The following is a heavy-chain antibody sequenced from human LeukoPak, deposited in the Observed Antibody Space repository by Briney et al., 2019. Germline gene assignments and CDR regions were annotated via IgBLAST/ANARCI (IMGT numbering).Heavy chain of an antibody. Sequence: GGSLRLSCAASGFTFSSYSMNWVRQAPGKGLEWVSSISSSSYIYYADSVKGRFTISRDNAKNSLYLQMNSLRAEDTAVYYCASGANRYCSSTSCPGAFDIWGQGTMVTVSS. CDR2: ISSSSYI. V-gene: IGHV3-21*01. CDR1: GFTFSSYS. D-gene: IGHD2-2*01. CDR3: ASGANRYCSSTSCPGAFDI. J-gene: IGHJ3*02.